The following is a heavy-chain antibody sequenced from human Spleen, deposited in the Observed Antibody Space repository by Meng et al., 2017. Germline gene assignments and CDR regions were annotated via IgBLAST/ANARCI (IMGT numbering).Heavy chain of an antibody. V-gene: IGHV1-46*03. D-gene: IGHD6-13*01. Sequence: VEVSCKASGYSLTTYAINWVRQAPGQGLEWMGIINPSDGSPTYAQKFQGRVTMTRDTSTSTVYMELSSLRSEDTAVYYCARVGIAGGYWGQGTLVTVSS. CDR3: ARVGIAGGY. CDR2: INPSDGSP. J-gene: IGHJ4*02. CDR1: GYSLTTYA.